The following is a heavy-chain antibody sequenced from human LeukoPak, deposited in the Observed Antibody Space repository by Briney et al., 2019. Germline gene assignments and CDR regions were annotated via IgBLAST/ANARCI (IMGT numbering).Heavy chain of an antibody. CDR3: ARDTVTTFRFRDYYYYGMDV. CDR2: FYSGGST. D-gene: IGHD4-17*01. V-gene: IGHV3-53*01. J-gene: IGHJ6*02. Sequence: GGSLRLSCAASGFMFSTYNVNWVRQAPGKGLEWVSVFYSGGSTYYADSVKGRFTISRDNSKNTLYLQMNSLRAEDTAVYYCARDTVTTFRFRDYYYYGMDVWGQGTTVTVSS. CDR1: GFMFSTYN.